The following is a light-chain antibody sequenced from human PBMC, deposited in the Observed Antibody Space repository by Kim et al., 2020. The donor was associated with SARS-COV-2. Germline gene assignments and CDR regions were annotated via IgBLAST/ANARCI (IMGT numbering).Light chain of an antibody. CDR3: TSYTGADTVV. CDR2: DVS. J-gene: IGLJ2*01. Sequence: GQSITISCTGTSRLVGDYNDISWYKQHPDKAPNLIIYDVSDWPSWVSTHFSGSKAGNTASLNISGLQAADEADYYCTSYTGADTVVFGDGTQLTVL. V-gene: IGLV2-14*03. CDR1: SRLVGDYND.